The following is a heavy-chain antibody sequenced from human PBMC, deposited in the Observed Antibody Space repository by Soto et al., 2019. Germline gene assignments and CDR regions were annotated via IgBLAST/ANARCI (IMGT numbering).Heavy chain of an antibody. CDR1: GFTFSSYG. V-gene: IGHV3-33*01. CDR2: IWYDGRNK. Sequence: QVQLVESGGGVVQPGRSLRLSCAASGFTFSSYGMHWVRQAPGKGLGWVAVIWYDGRNKYYADSVKGRFTISRDNSKNTLYLQMNSLRAEDTAVYYCARDSWADDSSSWYNWFDPWGQGTLVTVSS. D-gene: IGHD6-13*01. CDR3: ARDSWADDSSSWYNWFDP. J-gene: IGHJ5*02.